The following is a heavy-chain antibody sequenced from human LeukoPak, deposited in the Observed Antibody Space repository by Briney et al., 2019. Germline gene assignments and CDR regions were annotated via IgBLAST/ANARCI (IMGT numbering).Heavy chain of an antibody. CDR3: VRTDSSGSRAN. CDR2: IKHDGSEK. D-gene: IGHD3-22*01. Sequence: GGSLRLSCAASGFTFSSYWMSWVRQAPGKGLEWVANIKHDGSEKYYVDSVKGRFTISRDNAKNSLYLQVNSLRAEDTALYHCVRTDSSGSRANWGQGTLVTVSS. J-gene: IGHJ4*02. CDR1: GFTFSSYW. V-gene: IGHV3-7*01.